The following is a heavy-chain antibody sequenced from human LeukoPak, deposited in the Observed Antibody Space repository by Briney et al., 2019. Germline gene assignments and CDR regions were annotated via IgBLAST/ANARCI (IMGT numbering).Heavy chain of an antibody. Sequence: GGSLRRSCAASGFTVSTNHMTWVRQAPGKGLECVSVIYSGGSTYYADSVKGRFTISRDNSKNTLYLQMNSLRAEDTAIYYCARDSGSFPLYWGQGTLVTVSS. D-gene: IGHD1-26*01. CDR1: GFTVSTNH. V-gene: IGHV3-66*01. CDR2: IYSGGST. CDR3: ARDSGSFPLY. J-gene: IGHJ4*02.